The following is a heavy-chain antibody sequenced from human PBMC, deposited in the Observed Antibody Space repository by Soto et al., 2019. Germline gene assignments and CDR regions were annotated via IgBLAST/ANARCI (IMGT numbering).Heavy chain of an antibody. Sequence: GGSLRLSCAASGFTFSSYAMHWVRQAPGKGLEWVAVISYDGSNKYYADSVKGRFTISRDNSKNTLYLQMNSLRAEDTAVYYCASIVVVPAANWFDPWGQGTLVTVSS. D-gene: IGHD2-2*01. J-gene: IGHJ5*02. V-gene: IGHV3-30-3*01. CDR2: ISYDGSNK. CDR1: GFTFSSYA. CDR3: ASIVVVPAANWFDP.